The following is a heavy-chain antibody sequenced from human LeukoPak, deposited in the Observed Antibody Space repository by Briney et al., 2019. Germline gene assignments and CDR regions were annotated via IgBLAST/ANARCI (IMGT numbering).Heavy chain of an antibody. CDR1: GGSFSGYY. CDR2: INHSGST. D-gene: IGHD6-19*01. CDR3: ARVLRYSSGWYSPLATTIGFDY. V-gene: IGHV4-34*01. Sequence: SETLSLTCAVYGGSFSGYYWSWIRQPPGKGLEWIGEINHSGSTNYNPSLKSRVTISVDTSKNQFSLKLSSVTAADTAVYYCARVLRYSSGWYSPLATTIGFDYWGQGTLVTVSS. J-gene: IGHJ4*02.